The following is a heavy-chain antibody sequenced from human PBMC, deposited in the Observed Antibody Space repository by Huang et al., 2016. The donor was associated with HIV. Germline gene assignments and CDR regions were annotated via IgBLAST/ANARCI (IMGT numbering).Heavy chain of an antibody. CDR1: GGSVSGHY. CDR3: ARMFKYDSGGYWGNDAFDI. Sequence: QVQLQQWGAELLKPSETLSLTCAVSGGSVSGHYWTWIRQPPGRGLEWIGEISDSGRTTYNPALKSRVTISGDTSQSQFSLKLNSVTAADTSIYYCARMFKYDSGGYWGNDAFDIWGQGTMVTVSS. J-gene: IGHJ3*02. CDR2: ISDSGRT. V-gene: IGHV4-34*02. D-gene: IGHD3-22*01.